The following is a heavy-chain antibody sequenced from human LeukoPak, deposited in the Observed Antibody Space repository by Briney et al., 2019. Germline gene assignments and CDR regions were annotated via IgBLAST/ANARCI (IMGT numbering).Heavy chain of an antibody. CDR3: ARGRRITSYYGSGNYYNY. CDR1: AGSFSGYY. CDR2: INHSGSA. J-gene: IGHJ4*02. Sequence: PSETLSLTCAVYAGSFSGYYWSWIRQPPGKGLEWIGEINHSGSANYNPSLKSRVSISVDTSNNHFSLKLSSVTAADTAAYYCARGRRITSYYGSGNYYNYWGQGTLVTVSS. V-gene: IGHV4-34*01. D-gene: IGHD3-10*01.